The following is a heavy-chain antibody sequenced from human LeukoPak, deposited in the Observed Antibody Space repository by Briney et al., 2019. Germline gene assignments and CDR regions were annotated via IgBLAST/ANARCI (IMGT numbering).Heavy chain of an antibody. J-gene: IGHJ4*02. CDR1: AGSISSYY. CDR2: IYYSGST. V-gene: IGHV4-59*01. D-gene: IGHD6-19*01. Sequence: SETLSLTCTVSAGSISSYYWSWIRQPPGKGLEWIGYIYYSGSTNYNPSLKSRVTISVDTSKNQFSLKVSSVTAADTSVYYCVRAVAGTRMGYWGQGTLVTVSS. CDR3: VRAVAGTRMGY.